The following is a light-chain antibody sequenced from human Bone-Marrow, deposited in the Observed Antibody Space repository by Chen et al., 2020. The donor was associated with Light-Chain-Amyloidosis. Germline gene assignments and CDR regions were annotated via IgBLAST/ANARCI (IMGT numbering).Light chain of an antibody. V-gene: IGLV3-25*03. Sequence: SYELTQPPSVSVSPGQTARTTCPGDDLPTKYAYWYQQKPGQAPVLGIHRDTERPSGTSERFSGSSSGTTATLTISGVQAEDEADYHCQSADSSGTYEVIFGGGTKLTVL. CDR3: QSADSSGTYEVI. J-gene: IGLJ2*01. CDR2: RDT. CDR1: DLPTKY.